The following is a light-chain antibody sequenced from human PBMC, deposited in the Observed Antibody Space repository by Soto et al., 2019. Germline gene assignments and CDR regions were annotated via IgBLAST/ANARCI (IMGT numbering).Light chain of an antibody. V-gene: IGLV2-18*02. CDR2: EVG. CDR1: SSDIGSYNR. J-gene: IGLJ3*02. Sequence: QSALTQPPSVSGSPGQSVTISCSGTSSDIGSYNRVSWYQQPPGTAPKLIIYEVGNRPSGVPDRFSGSKSGNAASLTISGLQAEDEVDYYCSSYTTSNTLVFGGGTKLTVL. CDR3: SSYTTSNTLV.